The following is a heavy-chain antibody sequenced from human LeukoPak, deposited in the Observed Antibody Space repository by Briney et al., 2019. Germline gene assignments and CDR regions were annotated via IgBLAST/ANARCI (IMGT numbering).Heavy chain of an antibody. Sequence: PSETLSLTCAVYGGSFSGYYWSWIRQPPGKGLEWIGEINHSGSTNYNPSLKSRVTISVDTSKNQFSLKLSSVTAADTAVYYCAGGAGFRVPFYYYYYMDVWGKGTTVTVSS. J-gene: IGHJ6*03. CDR3: AGGAGFRVPFYYYYYMDV. D-gene: IGHD2-2*01. CDR1: GGSFSGYY. V-gene: IGHV4-34*01. CDR2: INHSGST.